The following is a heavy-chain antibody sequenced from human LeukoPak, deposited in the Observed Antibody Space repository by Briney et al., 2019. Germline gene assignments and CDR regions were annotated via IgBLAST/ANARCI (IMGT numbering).Heavy chain of an antibody. V-gene: IGHV3-30-3*01. D-gene: IGHD3-22*01. CDR1: GFTFSSYA. CDR3: AKVNYYDSSGYY. J-gene: IGHJ4*02. CDR2: ISYDGSNK. Sequence: GGSLRLSCAASGFTFSSYAMHWVRQAPGKGLEWVAVISYDGSNKYYADSVKGRFTISRDNSKNTLYLQMNSLRAEDTAVYYCAKVNYYDSSGYYWGQGTLVTVSS.